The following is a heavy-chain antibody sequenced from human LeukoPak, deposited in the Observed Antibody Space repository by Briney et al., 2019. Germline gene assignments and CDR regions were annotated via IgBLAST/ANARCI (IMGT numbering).Heavy chain of an antibody. D-gene: IGHD5-18*01. J-gene: IGHJ6*02. V-gene: IGHV4-34*01. Sequence: PSETLSLTCAVYGGSFGGYYWSWIRQPPGKGLEWIGEINHSGSTNYNPSLKSRVTISVDTSKNQFSLKLSSVTAADTAVYYCARALNTAMAGDYYYYGMDVWGLGTTVTVSS. CDR3: ARALNTAMAGDYYYYGMDV. CDR1: GGSFGGYY. CDR2: INHSGST.